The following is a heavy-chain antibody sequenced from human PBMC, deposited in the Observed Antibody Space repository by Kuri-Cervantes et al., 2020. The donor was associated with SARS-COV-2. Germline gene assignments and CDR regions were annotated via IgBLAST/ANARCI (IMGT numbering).Heavy chain of an antibody. CDR3: ATHDFWAGGYFDY. V-gene: IGHV4-39*01. J-gene: IGHJ4*02. CDR1: GGSISSSSYY. Sequence: SETLSLTCTVSGGSISSSSYYWGWIRQPPGKELEWIGSIYYSGSTYYNPSLKSRVTISVDTSKNQSSLKLSSVTAADTAVYYCATHDFWAGGYFDYWGQGTLVTVSS. D-gene: IGHD3/OR15-3a*01. CDR2: IYYSGST.